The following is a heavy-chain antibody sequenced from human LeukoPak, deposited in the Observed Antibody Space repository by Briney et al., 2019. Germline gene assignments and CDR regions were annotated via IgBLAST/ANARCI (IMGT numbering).Heavy chain of an antibody. J-gene: IGHJ4*02. Sequence: GGSLRLSCAVSGVTFSSYAMSWVRQAPGKGLEWVSVISGSGGTTYYADSVKGRFTISRDNSKNTLYLQMNSLRAEDTAIYYCAKGEMATITALFDYWGQGTLVSVSS. CDR1: GVTFSSYA. CDR2: ISGSGGTT. V-gene: IGHV3-23*01. D-gene: IGHD5-24*01. CDR3: AKGEMATITALFDY.